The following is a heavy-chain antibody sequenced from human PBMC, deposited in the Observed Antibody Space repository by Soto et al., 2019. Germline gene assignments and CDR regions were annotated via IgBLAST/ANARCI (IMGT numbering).Heavy chain of an antibody. D-gene: IGHD3-22*01. CDR1: GGSISSGGYY. V-gene: IGHV4-31*03. CDR3: ARSTYYYDSSGYGMDV. Sequence: LSFTCTVSGGSISSGGYYWSWIRQHPGKGLEWIGYIYYSGSTYYNPSLKSRVTISVDTSKNQFSLKLSSVTAADTAVYYCARSTYYYDSSGYGMDVWGQGTTVTVSS. J-gene: IGHJ6*02. CDR2: IYYSGST.